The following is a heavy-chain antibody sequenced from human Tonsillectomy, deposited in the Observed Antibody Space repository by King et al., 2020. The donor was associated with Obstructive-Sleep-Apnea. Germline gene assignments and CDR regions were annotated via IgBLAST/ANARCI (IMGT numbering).Heavy chain of an antibody. Sequence: QLVQSGAEVKKPGESLKISCKGSGYSFTNKWIIWVRQMPGKGLEWMGVIYPGDSDTRYSPSFQGQVTISADRSISTAYLQWGSLKASDTAMYFCARAGIAVAGSWGIDYWGQGSLVTVSS. CDR3: ARAGIAVAGSWGIDY. V-gene: IGHV5-51*01. J-gene: IGHJ4*02. CDR1: GYSFTNKW. D-gene: IGHD6-19*01. CDR2: IYPGDSDT.